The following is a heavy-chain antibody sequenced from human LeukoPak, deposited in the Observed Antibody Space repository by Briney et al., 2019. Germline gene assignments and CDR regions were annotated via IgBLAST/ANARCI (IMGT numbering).Heavy chain of an antibody. CDR1: GGSISSSSYY. CDR2: IYYSGST. J-gene: IGHJ4*02. V-gene: IGHV4-39*07. Sequence: SETLSLTCTVSGGSISSSSYYWGWIRQPPGKGLEWIGSIYYSGSTYYNPSLKSRVTISVDTSKNQFSLKLSSVTAADTAVYYCARGRSSFDYWGQGTLVTVSS. CDR3: ARGRSSFDY.